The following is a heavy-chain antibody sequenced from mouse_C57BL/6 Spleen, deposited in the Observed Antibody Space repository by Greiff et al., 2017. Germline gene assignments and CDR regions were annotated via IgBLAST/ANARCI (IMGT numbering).Heavy chain of an antibody. J-gene: IGHJ2*01. D-gene: IGHD1-1*01. V-gene: IGHV2-9-1*01. Sequence: VQRVESGPGLVAPSQSLSITCTVSGFSLTSYAISWVRQPPGKGLEWLGVIWTGGGTNYNSALKSRLSISKDNSKSQVFLKMNSLQTDDTARYYCARNPITTVVAYYFDYWGQGTTLTVSS. CDR1: GFSLTSYA. CDR2: IWTGGGT. CDR3: ARNPITTVVAYYFDY.